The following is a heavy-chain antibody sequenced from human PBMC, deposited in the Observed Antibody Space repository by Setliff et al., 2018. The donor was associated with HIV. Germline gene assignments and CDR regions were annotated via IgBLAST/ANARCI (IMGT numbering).Heavy chain of an antibody. J-gene: IGHJ4*02. Sequence: RLSCTGSKFTFGDHAVSWIRQAPGKGLEWVSYISSRGRTISYADSVKGRFTISRDDSKNTLFLQLNTLGPEDTAVYYCASARIPTGGTSTSLDFWGQGALVTVSS. CDR1: KFTFGDHA. D-gene: IGHD1-1*01. CDR3: ASARIPTGGTSTSLDF. V-gene: IGHV3-11*04. CDR2: ISSRGRTI.